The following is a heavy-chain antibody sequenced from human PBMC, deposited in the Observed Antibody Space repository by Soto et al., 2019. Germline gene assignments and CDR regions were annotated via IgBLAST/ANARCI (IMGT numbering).Heavy chain of an antibody. CDR1: GGTFSSYA. V-gene: IGHV1-69*01. D-gene: IGHD2-2*02. J-gene: IGHJ4*02. CDR3: ASRYCSSTSCYNPFDY. CDR2: IIPIVGTA. Sequence: QVQLVQSGAEVKKPGSSVKVSCKASGGTFSSYAISWVRQAPGQGLEWMGGIIPIVGTANYAQKFQGRVTITADESTSTAYMELSSLRSEDTAVYYCASRYCSSTSCYNPFDYWGQGTLVTVSS.